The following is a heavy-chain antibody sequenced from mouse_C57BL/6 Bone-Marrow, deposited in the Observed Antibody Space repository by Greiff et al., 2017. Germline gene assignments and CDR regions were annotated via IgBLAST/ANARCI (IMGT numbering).Heavy chain of an antibody. CDR3: ARRQLRPRGDYLDY. CDR2: IHPNSGST. J-gene: IGHJ2*01. CDR1: GYTFTSYW. D-gene: IGHD3-2*02. V-gene: IGHV1-64*01. Sequence: QVQLQQPGAELVKPGASVKLSCKASGYTFTSYWMHWVKQRPGQGLEWIGMIHPNSGSTNYNEKFKSKATLTVDKSSSTAYMQLSSLTSEDSAVYYWARRQLRPRGDYLDYWGQGTTLTVSS.